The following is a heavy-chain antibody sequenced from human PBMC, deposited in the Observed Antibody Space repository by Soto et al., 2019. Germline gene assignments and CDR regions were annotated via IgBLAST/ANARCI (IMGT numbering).Heavy chain of an antibody. Sequence: QVQLVQSGAEVKRPGSSVKVSCKASGDTFNFYSINWVRQAPGLGLEWMGRVNPIVSMSNYAQKFQGRVTTTPDESTRTAYLELSSPRSADTAIYYCASSYGSGYRAFDYWGQGALVTVAS. CDR1: GDTFNFYS. CDR2: VNPIVSMS. CDR3: ASSYGSGYRAFDY. V-gene: IGHV1-69*02. J-gene: IGHJ4*02. D-gene: IGHD3-10*01.